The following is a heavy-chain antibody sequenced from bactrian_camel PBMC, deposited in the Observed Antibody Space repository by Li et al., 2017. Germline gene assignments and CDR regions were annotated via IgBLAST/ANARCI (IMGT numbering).Heavy chain of an antibody. V-gene: IGHV3-3*01. J-gene: IGHJ4*01. D-gene: IGHD3*01. CDR1: GATDSIGY. CDR2: HCIIGDST. CDR3: AAVTGCSLTPWLRDPGNKSGPMN. Sequence: HVQLVESGGGLVQAGGSLTLSCVASGATDSIGYMGWFRQAPGKEREAVATHCIIGDSTYYADFVEGRFTVSRDTAKNTVYLEMNMLKPEDTAMYYCAAVTGCSLTPWLRDPGNKSGPMNWGRGTQVTVS.